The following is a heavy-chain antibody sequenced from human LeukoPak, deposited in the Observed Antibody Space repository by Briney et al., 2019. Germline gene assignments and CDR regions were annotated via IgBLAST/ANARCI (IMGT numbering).Heavy chain of an antibody. J-gene: IGHJ5*02. V-gene: IGHV1-2*02. CDR1: GYTFTGYF. CDR2: INPNSGGT. CDR3: ARVFNYYDTSGYYT. D-gene: IGHD3-22*01. Sequence: ASVKVSCKASGYTFTGYFLHWVRPAPGQGIEWMGWINPNSGGTTFAQKVQGRVTMTRDTSISTAYMELSRLRSDDTAVYYCARVFNYYDTSGYYTWGQGTLVTVSS.